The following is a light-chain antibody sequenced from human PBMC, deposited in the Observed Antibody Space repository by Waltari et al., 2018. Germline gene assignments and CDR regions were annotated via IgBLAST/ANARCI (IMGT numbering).Light chain of an antibody. CDR3: SSYASRNSRVL. CDR1: SSDVTFYNY. J-gene: IGLJ2*01. V-gene: IGLV2-14*03. Sequence: QSALTQPASVSGSPGQSVTITCTGTSSDVTFYNYVSWYQQHPGKAPKLIIYDAYYRPSGVANHFSGSKSDNTASLTISGLQPEDEAEYYCSSYASRNSRVLFGGGTTLTVL. CDR2: DAY.